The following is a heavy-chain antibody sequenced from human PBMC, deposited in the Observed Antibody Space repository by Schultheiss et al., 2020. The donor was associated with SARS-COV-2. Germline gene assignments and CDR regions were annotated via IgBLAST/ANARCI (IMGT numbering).Heavy chain of an antibody. CDR3: ARDHPPWYDSSGYYYVGWFDP. CDR2: IRSKANSYAT. D-gene: IGHD3-22*01. Sequence: GGSLRLSCAASGFTFSSYIMSWVRQAPGKGLEWVGRIRSKANSYATAYAASVKGRFTISRDDSKNKAYLQMNSLKTEDTAVYYCARDHPPWYDSSGYYYVGWFDPWGQGTLVTVSS. J-gene: IGHJ5*02. CDR1: GFTFSSYI. V-gene: IGHV3-73*01.